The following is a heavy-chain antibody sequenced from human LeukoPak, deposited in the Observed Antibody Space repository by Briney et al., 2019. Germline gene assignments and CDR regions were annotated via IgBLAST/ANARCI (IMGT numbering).Heavy chain of an antibody. Sequence: SETLSLTCTVSGGSISSYYWSWIRQPPGKGLEWIGYIYYSGSTNYNPSLKSRVTISVDTSKNQFSLKLSSVTAADTAVYYCARAIPGTTLFLDYWGQGTLVTVPS. V-gene: IGHV4-59*01. J-gene: IGHJ4*02. CDR1: GGSISSYY. D-gene: IGHD1-14*01. CDR3: ARAIPGTTLFLDY. CDR2: IYYSGST.